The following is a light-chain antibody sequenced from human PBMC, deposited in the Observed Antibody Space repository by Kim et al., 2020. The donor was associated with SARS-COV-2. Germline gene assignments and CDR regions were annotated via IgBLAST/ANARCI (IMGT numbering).Light chain of an antibody. CDR1: SGDVGGYNF. Sequence: ISTASPGTSGDVGGYNFVSWFQQHPGKAPKLIIYDVANRPSWVSDRFSGSRSGNTASLTISGLQAEDEAEYFCSSYTRSNTVTYVFGSGTKVTVL. CDR3: SSYTRSNTVTYV. CDR2: DVA. J-gene: IGLJ1*01. V-gene: IGLV2-14*03.